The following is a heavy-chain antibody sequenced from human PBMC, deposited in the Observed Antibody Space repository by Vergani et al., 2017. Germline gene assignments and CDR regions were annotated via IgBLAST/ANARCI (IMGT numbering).Heavy chain of an antibody. CDR2: IHTGGST. V-gene: IGHV4-61*02. D-gene: IGHD2-15*01. CDR1: GESIRSGSHY. CDR3: ARSRPSCSSGSYPGL. Sequence: QVKLQESGPGLLKPSQTLSLTCTVSGESIRSGSHYWSWIRQPAGKGPEWIGHIHTGGSTYLNPSFKSRVTISVDTSESQYSLNQNSVTVADTAVYYCARSRPSCSSGSYPGLWGQGTLVTVSP. J-gene: IGHJ4*02.